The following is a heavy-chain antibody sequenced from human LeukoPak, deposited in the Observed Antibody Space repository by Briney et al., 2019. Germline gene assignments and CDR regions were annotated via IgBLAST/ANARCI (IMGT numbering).Heavy chain of an antibody. CDR1: GFTFDDYA. CDR3: ARDRGIQLWSNFDY. J-gene: IGHJ4*02. Sequence: GGSLRLSCAASGFTFDDYAMHWVRQAPGKGLEWVSGISWNSGSIGYADSVKGRFTISRDNAKNTLYLQMNSLRAEDTAVYYCARDRGIQLWSNFDYWGQGTLVTVSS. V-gene: IGHV3-9*01. D-gene: IGHD5-18*01. CDR2: ISWNSGSI.